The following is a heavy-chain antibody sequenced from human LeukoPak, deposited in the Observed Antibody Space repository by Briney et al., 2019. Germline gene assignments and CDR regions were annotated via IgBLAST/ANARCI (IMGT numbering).Heavy chain of an antibody. CDR3: ARDMPFYSSSWYRGLFDY. CDR2: FDPEDGET. J-gene: IGHJ4*02. Sequence: ASVKVSCKVSGYSLSEFSMYWVRQAPGKGIEWLGGFDPEDGETMYAQKFQGRVTMTEDTSSNTAYMELNSLRSEDTAVYYCARDMPFYSSSWYRGLFDYWGQGTLVTVSS. CDR1: GYSLSEFS. V-gene: IGHV1-24*01. D-gene: IGHD6-13*01.